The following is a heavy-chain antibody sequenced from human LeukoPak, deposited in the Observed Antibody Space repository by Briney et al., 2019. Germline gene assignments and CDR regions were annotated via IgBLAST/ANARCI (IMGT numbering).Heavy chain of an antibody. V-gene: IGHV3-30*03. D-gene: IGHD4-17*01. CDR3: ARLHDYGDSGPFDY. CDR1: GFTFSSYG. CDR2: ISYDGSNK. J-gene: IGHJ4*02. Sequence: GGSLRLSCAASGFTFSSYGMHWVRQAPGKGLEWVAVISYDGSNKYYADSVKGRFTISRDNFKNTLYLQMNSLRAEDTAVYYCARLHDYGDSGPFDYWGQGTLVTVSS.